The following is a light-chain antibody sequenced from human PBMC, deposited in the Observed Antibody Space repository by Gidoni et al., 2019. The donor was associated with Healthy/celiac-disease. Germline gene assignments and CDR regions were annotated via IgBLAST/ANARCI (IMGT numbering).Light chain of an antibody. CDR3: QQSDSTPQT. V-gene: IGKV1-39*01. CDR2: AAS. Sequence: MTQSPSSLSASVGDRVTITCRASQSISSYLNWYQQKPGKAPKLLIYAASSLQSGVPSRFSGSGSGTDFTLTISSLQPEDFATYYCQQSDSTPQTFGQGTKLEIK. J-gene: IGKJ2*01. CDR1: QSISSY.